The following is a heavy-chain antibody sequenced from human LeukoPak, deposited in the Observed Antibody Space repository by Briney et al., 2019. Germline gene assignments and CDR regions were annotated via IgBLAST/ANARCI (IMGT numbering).Heavy chain of an antibody. D-gene: IGHD2-2*01. J-gene: IGHJ4*02. CDR3: ARDLGPGVTSQSIGY. CDR2: ISSSSSYI. V-gene: IGHV3-21*01. CDR1: GFTFSSYS. Sequence: PGGSLRLSCAASGFTFSSYSMNWVRQAPGKGLEWVSSISSSSSYIYYADSVKGRFTISRDNAKNSLYLQMNSLRAEDTAVYYCARDLGPGVTSQSIGYWGQGTLVTVSS.